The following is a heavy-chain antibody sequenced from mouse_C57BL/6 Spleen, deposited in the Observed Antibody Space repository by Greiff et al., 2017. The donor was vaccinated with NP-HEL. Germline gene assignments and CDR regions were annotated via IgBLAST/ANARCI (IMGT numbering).Heavy chain of an antibody. Sequence: QVQLQPPVAALVKPGASVKMSCKASGYTFTSYWITWVKQRPGQGLEWIGDIYPGSGSTNYNEKFKSKATLTVDTSSSTAYMQLSSLTSEDSAVYYCARLLLLRDAMDYWGQGTSVTVSS. CDR3: ARLLLLRDAMDY. V-gene: IGHV1-55*01. D-gene: IGHD1-1*01. J-gene: IGHJ4*01. CDR1: GYTFTSYW. CDR2: IYPGSGST.